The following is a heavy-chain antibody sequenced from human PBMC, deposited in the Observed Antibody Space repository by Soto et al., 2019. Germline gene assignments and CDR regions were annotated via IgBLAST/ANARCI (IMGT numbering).Heavy chain of an antibody. CDR1: GFSLSTEKMR. CDR3: ARSTRLHFFAMGV. J-gene: IGHJ6*02. Sequence: SGPTLVNPTQTLRLTCNFSGFSLSTEKMRLSWIRQSPGKALEWLARIDWDDNKFYRTSLKTRLTISKETSKDQVVLTMTNMDPVDSGTYYCARSTRLHFFAMGVWGQGTTVTVSS. CDR2: IDWDDNK. D-gene: IGHD5-12*01. V-gene: IGHV2-70*04.